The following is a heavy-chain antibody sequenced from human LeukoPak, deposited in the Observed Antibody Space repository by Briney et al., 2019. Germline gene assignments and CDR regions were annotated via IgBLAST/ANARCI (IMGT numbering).Heavy chain of an antibody. J-gene: IGHJ5*02. V-gene: IGHV4-34*01. D-gene: IGHD3-3*01. CDR3: ARERPYYDFWSGYYTRANWFDP. CDR1: GGSFSGYY. Sequence: SETLSLTCAVYGGSFSGYYWSWIRQPPGKGLEWIGEINHSGSTNYNPSFKSRVTISVDTSKNQFSLKLSSVTAADTAVYYCARERPYYDFWSGYYTRANWFDPWGQGTLVTVSS. CDR2: INHSGST.